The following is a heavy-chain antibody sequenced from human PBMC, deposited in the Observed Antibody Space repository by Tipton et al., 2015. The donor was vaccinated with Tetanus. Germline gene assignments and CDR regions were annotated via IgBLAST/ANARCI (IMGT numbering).Heavy chain of an antibody. CDR3: ARALKQGANWFDP. CDR2: IYSSGTT. V-gene: IGHV4-4*07. J-gene: IGHJ5*02. CDR1: GVSMIDSY. D-gene: IGHD3-16*01. Sequence: TLSLTCTVSGVSMIDSYWNWIRQPAGKGLEWIGRIYSSGTTNYDPSLRGRVTMSIDTSKNRFSPKLDSVTAADTAIYYCARALKQGANWFDPWGQGTLVTVSS.